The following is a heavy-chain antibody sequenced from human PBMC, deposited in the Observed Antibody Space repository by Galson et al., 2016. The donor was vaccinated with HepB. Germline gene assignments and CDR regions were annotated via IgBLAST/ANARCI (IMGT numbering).Heavy chain of an antibody. V-gene: IGHV3-9*01. D-gene: IGHD6-6*01. Sequence: SLRLSCAASGFSFDDYAIHWVRQAPGKGLEWVSGISWSGDILGYADSVKGRFTISRDNAKNSLYLQMNSLRPEDTALYYCAKVSSRKGGPARNNFDSWGPGNLVTVSS. J-gene: IGHJ4*02. CDR1: GFSFDDYA. CDR2: ISWSGDIL. CDR3: AKVSSRKGGPARNNFDS.